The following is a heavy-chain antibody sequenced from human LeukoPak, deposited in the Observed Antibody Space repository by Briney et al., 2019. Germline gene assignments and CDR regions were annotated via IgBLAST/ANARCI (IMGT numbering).Heavy chain of an antibody. J-gene: IGHJ6*03. Sequence: SVKVSCKASGGTFSSYAISWVRQAPGQGLEWMGGIIPIFGTANYAQKFQGRVTITADKSTSTAYMELSSLRSEDTAVYYCARDADCSGGSCYSSYRDYYYYMDVWGKGTTVTVSS. D-gene: IGHD2-15*01. V-gene: IGHV1-69*06. CDR3: ARDADCSGGSCYSSYRDYYYYMDV. CDR2: IIPIFGTA. CDR1: GGTFSSYA.